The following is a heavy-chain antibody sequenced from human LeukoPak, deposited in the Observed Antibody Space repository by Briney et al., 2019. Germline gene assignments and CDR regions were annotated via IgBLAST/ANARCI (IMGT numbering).Heavy chain of an antibody. CDR3: ATAPLAAAGLFDY. CDR2: FDPEDGET. V-gene: IGHV1-24*01. Sequence: WASVKVSCKVSGYTLTELSMHWVRQAPGKGLEWMGGFDPEDGETIYAQKFQGRVTMTEDTSTDTAYMELNSLRSEDTAVYYCATAPLAAAGLFDYWGQGTLVTVSS. J-gene: IGHJ4*02. D-gene: IGHD6-13*01. CDR1: GYTLTELS.